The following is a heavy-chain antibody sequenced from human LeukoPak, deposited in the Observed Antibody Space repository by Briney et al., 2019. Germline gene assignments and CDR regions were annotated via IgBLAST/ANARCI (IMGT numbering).Heavy chain of an antibody. Sequence: SETLSLTCTVSGGSISSSSYYWGWVRHPPGKGLEWIGSIYYSGSTYYNSSLKSRVTISIDTSKSQFSPRLNSVTAADTAVYYCARDPSGYSSRFDYWGQGILVTVSS. CDR1: GGSISSSSYY. V-gene: IGHV4-39*07. CDR3: ARDPSGYSSRFDY. D-gene: IGHD3-22*01. J-gene: IGHJ4*02. CDR2: IYYSGST.